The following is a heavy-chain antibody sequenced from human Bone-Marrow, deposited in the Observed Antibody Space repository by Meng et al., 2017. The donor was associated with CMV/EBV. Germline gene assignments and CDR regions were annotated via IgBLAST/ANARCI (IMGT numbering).Heavy chain of an antibody. CDR3: ARVRGYCSSTSCYTWYYYYGMDV. D-gene: IGHD2-2*02. Sequence: GSLRLSCTVSGGSIGSSSYYWGWIRQPPGKGLEWIGSIYYSGSTYYNPSLKSRVTISVDTSKNQFSLKLSSVTAADTAVYYCARVRGYCSSTSCYTWYYYYGMDVWGQGTTVTVSS. V-gene: IGHV4-39*07. CDR1: GGSIGSSSYY. CDR2: IYYSGST. J-gene: IGHJ6*02.